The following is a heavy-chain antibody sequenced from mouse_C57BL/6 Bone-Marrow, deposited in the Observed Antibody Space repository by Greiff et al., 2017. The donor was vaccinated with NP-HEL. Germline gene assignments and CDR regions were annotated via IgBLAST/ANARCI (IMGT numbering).Heavy chain of an antibody. CDR2: IDPANGST. CDR1: GFNIKNTY. V-gene: IGHV14-3*01. D-gene: IGHD1-1*01. Sequence: EVMLVESVAELVRPGASVKLSCTASGFNIKNTYMHWVKQRPEQGLEWIGRIDPANGSTKYAPKFQGKATLTADTSSNTAYMQLSSLTSEDTAIYYCAGPYYGYAMDYWGQGTSVTVSS. CDR3: AGPYYGYAMDY. J-gene: IGHJ4*01.